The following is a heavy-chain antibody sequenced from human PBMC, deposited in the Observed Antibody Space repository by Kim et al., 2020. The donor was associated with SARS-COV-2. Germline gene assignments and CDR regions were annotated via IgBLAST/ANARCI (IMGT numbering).Heavy chain of an antibody. J-gene: IGHJ4*02. CDR2: RTT. CDR3: TRDTPVDY. Sequence: RTTNAADSVKGRFTITRDNAKNTLYLQMNSLRAEDTAVYFCTRDTPVDYWGQGTLVTVSS. V-gene: IGHV3-74*01.